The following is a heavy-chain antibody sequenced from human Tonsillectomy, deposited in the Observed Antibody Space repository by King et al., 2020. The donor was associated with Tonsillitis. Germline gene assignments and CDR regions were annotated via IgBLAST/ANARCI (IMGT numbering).Heavy chain of an antibody. CDR2: INWNGGST. D-gene: IGHD3-22*01. Sequence: VQLVESGGGVVRPGGSLRISCAASGFTFDDYGMSWVRQAPGKGLEWVSGINWNGGSTGYADSVKGRFTISRDNAKNSLYLQMNSLRAEDTAVYHCARDRYYYDSSGYYQRWFDPWAREPWSPSPQ. V-gene: IGHV3-20*01. CDR1: GFTFDDYG. J-gene: IGHJ5*02. CDR3: ARDRYYYDSSGYYQRWFDP.